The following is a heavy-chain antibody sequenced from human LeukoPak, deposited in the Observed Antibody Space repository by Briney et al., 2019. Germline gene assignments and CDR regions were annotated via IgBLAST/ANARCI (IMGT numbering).Heavy chain of an antibody. J-gene: IGHJ4*02. CDR2: IYYSGST. V-gene: IGHV4-39*01. CDR3: ARGYSSGWYYY. D-gene: IGHD6-19*01. CDR1: GGSVSSSSYY. Sequence: SETLSLTCTVSGGSVSSSSYYWGWIRQPPGKGLEWIGSIYYSGSTYYNPSLKSRVTISVDTSKNQFSLKLSSVTAADTAVYYCARGYSSGWYYYWGQGTLVTVSS.